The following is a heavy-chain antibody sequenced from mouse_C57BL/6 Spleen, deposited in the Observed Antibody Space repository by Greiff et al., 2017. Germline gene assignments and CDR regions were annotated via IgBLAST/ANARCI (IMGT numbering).Heavy chain of an antibody. CDR2: ISDGGSYT. V-gene: IGHV5-4*01. J-gene: IGHJ4*01. CDR1: GFTFSSYA. Sequence: EVQLQESGGGLVKPGGSLKLSCAASGFTFSSYAMSWVRQTPEKRLEWVATISDGGSYTYYPANVKGRFTISRDNAKNNLYLQMSHLKSEDTAMYYCARDRGGDAMDYWGQGTSVTVSS. CDR3: ARDRGGDAMDY.